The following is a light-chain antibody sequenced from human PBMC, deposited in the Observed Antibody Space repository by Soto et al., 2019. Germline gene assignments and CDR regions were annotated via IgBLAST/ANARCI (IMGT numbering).Light chain of an antibody. J-gene: IGKJ4*01. CDR1: QSISSY. CDR2: PAS. Sequence: DIQMTQSPSSLSASVGDRVTITCRASQSISSYLHWYQQKPGKAPKLLIYPASSLQSGVPSRFSGSGSGTDFTLTISSLQPEDFATYYCQQSYSTPLTFGGGTKVEIK. V-gene: IGKV1-39*01. CDR3: QQSYSTPLT.